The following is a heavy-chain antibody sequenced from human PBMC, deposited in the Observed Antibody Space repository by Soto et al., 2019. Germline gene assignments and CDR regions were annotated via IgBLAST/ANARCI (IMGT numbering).Heavy chain of an antibody. D-gene: IGHD3-10*01. Sequence: QVQLVESGGGLVKPGGSLRLSCAASGFTFSDYYMSWIRQAPGKGLEWLSYISSSSSYTNYADSVEGRFTVSRDNAEKSLYLQMNNLRAEDTAVYYCARVPYFYSSGTDYGMDVW. J-gene: IGHJ6*01. V-gene: IGHV3-11*06. CDR2: ISSSSSYT. CDR1: GFTFSDYY. CDR3: ARVPYFYSSGTDYGMDV.